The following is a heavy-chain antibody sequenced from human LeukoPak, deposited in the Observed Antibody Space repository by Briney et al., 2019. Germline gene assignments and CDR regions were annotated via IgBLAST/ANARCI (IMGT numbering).Heavy chain of an antibody. D-gene: IGHD3-22*01. CDR1: GGPIISSSYF. CDR3: ARENYYDSSGANFFDY. Sequence: SETLSLTCTVSGGPIISSSYFWGWIRQPPGKGLEWIGYIYYTGNTNYNPSLKSRVTISVDTSKNQFSLKLSSVTAADTAVYFCARENYYDSSGANFFDYWGQGTLVTVSS. CDR2: IYYTGNT. J-gene: IGHJ4*02. V-gene: IGHV4-61*01.